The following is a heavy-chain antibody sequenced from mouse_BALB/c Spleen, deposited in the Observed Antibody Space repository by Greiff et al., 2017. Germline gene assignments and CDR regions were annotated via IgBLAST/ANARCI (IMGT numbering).Heavy chain of an antibody. CDR3: TREGKVLRYFDY. V-gene: IGHV5-6-4*01. J-gene: IGHJ2*01. D-gene: IGHD1-3*01. Sequence: EVMLVESGGGLVKPGGSLKLSCAASGFTFSSYTMSWVRQTPEKRLEWVATISSGGSYTYYPDSVKGRFTISRDNAKNTLYLQMSRLKSEDTAMYYCTREGKVLRYFDYWGQGTTLTVSS. CDR2: ISSGGSYT. CDR1: GFTFSSYT.